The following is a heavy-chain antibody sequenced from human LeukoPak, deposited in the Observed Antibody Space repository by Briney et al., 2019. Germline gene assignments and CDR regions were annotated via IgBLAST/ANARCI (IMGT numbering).Heavy chain of an antibody. Sequence: SETLSLTCAVYGGSFSGYYWSWIRQPPGKGLEWIGEINHSGSTNYNPSLKSRVTISVDTSKNQFSLKLSSVTAADTAVYYCARLGRGYSGFNRTHPDYWGQGTLVTVSS. CDR2: INHSGST. CDR3: ARLGRGYSGFNRTHPDY. V-gene: IGHV4-34*01. D-gene: IGHD5-12*01. CDR1: GGSFSGYY. J-gene: IGHJ4*02.